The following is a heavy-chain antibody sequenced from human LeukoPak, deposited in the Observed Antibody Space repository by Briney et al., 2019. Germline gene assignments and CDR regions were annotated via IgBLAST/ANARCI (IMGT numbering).Heavy chain of an antibody. Sequence: ASVKVSCKASGYTFTGYYMHWVRQAPGQGLEWMGRINPNSGGTNYAQKFQGRVTMTEDTSTDTAYMELSGLRSEDTAVYYCATGRVVPAATPNDYYYYGMDVWGQGTTVTVSS. J-gene: IGHJ6*02. CDR1: GYTFTGYY. V-gene: IGHV1-2*06. D-gene: IGHD2-2*01. CDR2: INPNSGGT. CDR3: ATGRVVPAATPNDYYYYGMDV.